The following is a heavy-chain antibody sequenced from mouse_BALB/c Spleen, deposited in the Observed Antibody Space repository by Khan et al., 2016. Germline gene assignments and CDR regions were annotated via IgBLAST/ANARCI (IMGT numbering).Heavy chain of an antibody. CDR2: ILPGSGST. V-gene: IGHV1-9*01. D-gene: IGHD1-2*01. CDR3: ARKGITTARYCDV. J-gene: IGHJ1*01. CDR1: GYTFSSYW. Sequence: VQLQESGAELMKPGASVKISCKATGYTFSSYWIEWVKQRPGHGLEWIGEILPGSGSTNYNEKFKGKATFTADTSSNTAYMQLSSLTSEDSAVSYCARKGITTARYCDVWGAGTTVTVSS.